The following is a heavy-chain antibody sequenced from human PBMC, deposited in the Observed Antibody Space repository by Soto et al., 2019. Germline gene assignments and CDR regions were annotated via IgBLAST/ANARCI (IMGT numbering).Heavy chain of an antibody. CDR1: GFTFSSYA. CDR2: ISGSGGST. J-gene: IGHJ4*02. D-gene: IGHD4-17*01. Sequence: GGSLRLSCAASGFTFSSYAMSWVRQAPGKGLEWVSAISGSGGSTYYADSVKGRFTISRDNSKNTLYLQMNSLRAEDTAVYYCAKTPTVTTIFLLDYWGQGTLVTVSS. CDR3: AKTPTVTTIFLLDY. V-gene: IGHV3-23*01.